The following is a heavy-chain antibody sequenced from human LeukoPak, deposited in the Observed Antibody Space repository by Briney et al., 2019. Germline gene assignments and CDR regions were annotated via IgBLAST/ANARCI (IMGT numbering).Heavy chain of an antibody. V-gene: IGHV3-7*04. D-gene: IGHD3-9*01. CDR1: GFTFSSYW. J-gene: IGHJ5*02. CDR2: IKQDGSEK. CDR3: AREGGYYDILTGYYPGWFDP. Sequence: GGSLRLSCAASGFTFSSYWMSWVRQAPGKGLEWVANIKQDGSEKYYVDSVKGRFTISRDNAKNSLYLQMNSLRAEDTAVYYCAREGGYYDILTGYYPGWFDPWGQGTLVTVSS.